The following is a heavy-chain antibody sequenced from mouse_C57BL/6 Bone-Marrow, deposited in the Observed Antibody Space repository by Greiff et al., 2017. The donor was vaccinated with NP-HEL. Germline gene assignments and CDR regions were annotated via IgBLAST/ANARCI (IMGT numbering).Heavy chain of an antibody. V-gene: IGHV1-47*01. CDR2: FHPYNDDT. Sequence: QVQLQQSGAELVKPGASVKMSCKASGYTFTTYPIEWMKQNHGKSLEWIGNFHPYNDDTKYNEKFKGKATLTVEKSSSTVYLELSRLTSDDSAVYYGARGDYYGSSRDWYFDVWGTGTTVTVSS. CDR1: GYTFTTYP. CDR3: ARGDYYGSSRDWYFDV. D-gene: IGHD1-1*01. J-gene: IGHJ1*03.